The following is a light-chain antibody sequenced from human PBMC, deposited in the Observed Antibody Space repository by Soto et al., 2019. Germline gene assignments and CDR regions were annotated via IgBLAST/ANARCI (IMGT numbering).Light chain of an antibody. Sequence: QSVLTQPASVSGSPGQSITISCTGTSRDVGGYKYVSWYQQRPGKAPKLMIYGVSNRPSEVSNRFSGSKSGNTASLTISGLQAEDETDYYCSSYTRSSTRVFGTGTKVTVL. CDR2: GVS. J-gene: IGLJ1*01. V-gene: IGLV2-14*01. CDR1: SRDVGGYKY. CDR3: SSYTRSSTRV.